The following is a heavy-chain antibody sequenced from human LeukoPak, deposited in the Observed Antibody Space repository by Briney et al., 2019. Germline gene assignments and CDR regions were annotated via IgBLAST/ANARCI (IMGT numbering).Heavy chain of an antibody. CDR2: ISSSGSTI. V-gene: IGHV3-11*01. Sequence: PGGSLRLSCAASGFTFSDYYMSWIRQAPGKGVEWVSYISSSGSTIYNADSVKGRFTVSRDNAKNSLYLQMNSLRAEDTAVYYCASSARSDYYYYGMDVWGQGTTVTVSS. CDR1: GFTFSDYY. CDR3: ASSARSDYYYYGMDV. J-gene: IGHJ6*02.